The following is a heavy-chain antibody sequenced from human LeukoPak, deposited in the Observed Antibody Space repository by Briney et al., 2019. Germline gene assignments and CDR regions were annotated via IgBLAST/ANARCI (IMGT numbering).Heavy chain of an antibody. CDR2: TNPSGGST. J-gene: IGHJ2*01. V-gene: IGHV1-46*01. CDR1: GYTFTSYY. Sequence: ASVKVSCKASGYTFTSYYMHWVRQAPGQGLEWMGITNPSGGSTSYAQKFQGRVTMTRDTSTSTVYMELSSLRSEDTAVYYCARDSAVDIVATIRNWYFDLWGRGTLVTVSS. CDR3: ARDSAVDIVATIRNWYFDL. D-gene: IGHD5-12*01.